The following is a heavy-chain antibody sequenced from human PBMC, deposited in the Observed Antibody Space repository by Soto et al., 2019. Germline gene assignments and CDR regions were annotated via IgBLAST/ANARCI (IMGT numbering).Heavy chain of an antibody. Sequence: QDQLVQSGAEVKESGASVMVSCKASGYSFTDHYVHWVRQAPGQGLEWMGWMDPRSGGTKYAQKLQGRVTMTTDTSTSTAYMELRSLRSDDTAVYYCARDLIAAAGRFDYWGQGTLVTVSS. CDR1: GYSFTDHY. CDR3: ARDLIAAAGRFDY. D-gene: IGHD6-13*01. CDR2: MDPRSGGT. J-gene: IGHJ4*02. V-gene: IGHV1-2*02.